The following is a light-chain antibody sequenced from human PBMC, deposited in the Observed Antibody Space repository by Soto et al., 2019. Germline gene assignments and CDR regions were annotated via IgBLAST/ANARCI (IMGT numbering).Light chain of an antibody. CDR3: QEYNTYRYT. Sequence: DIQMTQSPSTLSASVGDRVTITCRASQSISSWLAWYQQKPGKAPKLLIYKASSLESGVPSRFSCSGSGTEFTLTISSLQPDDFATYYCQEYNTYRYTFGQGTKVEIE. CDR2: KAS. J-gene: IGKJ2*01. CDR1: QSISSW. V-gene: IGKV1-5*03.